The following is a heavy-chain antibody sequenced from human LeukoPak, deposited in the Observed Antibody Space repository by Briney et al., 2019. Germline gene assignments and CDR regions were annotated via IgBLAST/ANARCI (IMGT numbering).Heavy chain of an antibody. J-gene: IGHJ6*03. CDR3: ARVTGDVVGPFYYYYLDV. CDR2: IYHSGST. D-gene: IGHD2-15*01. Sequence: SETLSLTCTVSGYSIRSGYYWGWIRPPPGKGLEWIGSIYHSGSTYYNPSLESRVTMSVDTSKNQFSLKLSSVTAADTAVYYCARVTGDVVGPFYYYYLDVWGKGTTVTISS. CDR1: GYSIRSGYY. V-gene: IGHV4-38-2*02.